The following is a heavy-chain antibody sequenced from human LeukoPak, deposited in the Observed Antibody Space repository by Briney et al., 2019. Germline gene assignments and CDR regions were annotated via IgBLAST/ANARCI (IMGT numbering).Heavy chain of an antibody. Sequence: GGSLRLSCAASGFTFSSYWMHWVRQAPGKGLVWVSRINSDGSSTSYADSVKGRFTISRDNAKNTLYLQMNNLRADDTAVYYCAKYAVVVSATQVAVFDCWGQGTLVTVSS. D-gene: IGHD2-15*01. CDR1: GFTFSSYW. CDR3: AKYAVVVSATQVAVFDC. CDR2: INSDGSST. J-gene: IGHJ4*02. V-gene: IGHV3-74*01.